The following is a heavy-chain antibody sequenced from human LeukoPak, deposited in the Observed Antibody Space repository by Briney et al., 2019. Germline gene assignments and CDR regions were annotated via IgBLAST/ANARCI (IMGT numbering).Heavy chain of an antibody. CDR1: GFTFSGYR. V-gene: IGHV3-74*01. CDR3: VRARDTATVNLAH. CDR2: INSDGSAT. Sequence: PGGSLRPSCAASGFTFSGYRMHWVRQAPGEGLVWVSVINSDGSATNYADSVKGRFTISRDNAKSTLSLQMDSLRAEDTAVYYCVRARDTATVNLAHWGQGTLVTVSS. D-gene: IGHD5-12*01. J-gene: IGHJ4*02.